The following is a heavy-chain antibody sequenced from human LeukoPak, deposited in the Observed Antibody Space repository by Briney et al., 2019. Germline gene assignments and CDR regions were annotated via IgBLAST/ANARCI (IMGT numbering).Heavy chain of an antibody. V-gene: IGHV4-4*02. J-gene: IGHJ5*02. CDR3: ARGRKRYSSSWYGFKSTTRSPLFDP. D-gene: IGHD6-13*01. Sequence: SGTLSLTCAVSGGSISSSNWWSWVRQPPGKGLEWIGEIYHSGSTNYNPSLKSRVTISVDKSKNQFSLKLSSVTAADTAVYYCARGRKRYSSSWYGFKSTTRSPLFDPWGQGTLVTVSS. CDR2: IYHSGST. CDR1: GGSISSSNW.